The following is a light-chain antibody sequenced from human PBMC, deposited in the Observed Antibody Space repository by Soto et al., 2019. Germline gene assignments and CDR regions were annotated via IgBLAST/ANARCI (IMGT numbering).Light chain of an antibody. CDR2: SNT. Sequence: QSVLTQPPSVSGAPGRTVTISCTGSDSNIGAGFDVHWYQQLPGSAPKLLIYSNTRRPSGVPDRFSGSQSGASSSLAISGLQAEDEGDYYCQSYDSDLSECYVFGTGTKLTVL. J-gene: IGLJ1*01. V-gene: IGLV1-40*01. CDR3: QSYDSDLSECYV. CDR1: DSNIGAGFD.